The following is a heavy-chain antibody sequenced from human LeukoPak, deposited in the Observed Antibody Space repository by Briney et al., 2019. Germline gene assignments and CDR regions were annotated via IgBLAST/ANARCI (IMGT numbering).Heavy chain of an antibody. CDR3: ARDGIAAAGHYFDF. J-gene: IGHJ4*02. CDR1: EFTFSSYG. D-gene: IGHD6-13*01. CDR2: IWYDGSNK. Sequence: GRSLRLSCAASEFTFSSYGMHWVRQAPGKGLEWVAVIWYDGSNKYYADSVKGRFTISRDNSKNTLYLQMNSLRAEDTAVYYCARDGIAAAGHYFDFWGQGTLVTVSS. V-gene: IGHV3-33*01.